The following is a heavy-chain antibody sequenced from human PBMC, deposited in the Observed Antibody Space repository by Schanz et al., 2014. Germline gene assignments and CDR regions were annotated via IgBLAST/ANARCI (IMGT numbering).Heavy chain of an antibody. CDR3: ARDRGQNWGSYPVI. Sequence: QVQLVQSGAEVKKPGASVKVSCKASGYTLTNFDINWVRQAPGQGLEWMGWMNPNSGTTGYAQKFQGRVTMTRNTSTSTAYMELRGLRSDDTAVYYCARDRGQNWGSYPVIWGQGTLVTVSS. CDR1: GYTLTNFD. CDR2: MNPNSGTT. D-gene: IGHD7-27*01. J-gene: IGHJ4*02. V-gene: IGHV1-8*01.